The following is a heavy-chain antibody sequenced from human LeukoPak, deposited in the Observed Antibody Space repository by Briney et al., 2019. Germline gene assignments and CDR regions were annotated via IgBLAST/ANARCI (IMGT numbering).Heavy chain of an antibody. D-gene: IGHD3-22*01. Sequence: RASVKVSCTASGYTFTGYYMHWVRQAPGPGLEWMGWINPNSGGTNYAQKFQGRVTMTSDTSISTAYMELSRLRSDDTAVYYCARDIPDRSDPNYFDPWGQGTLVTVSS. V-gene: IGHV1-2*02. J-gene: IGHJ5*02. CDR1: GYTFTGYY. CDR3: ARDIPDRSDPNYFDP. CDR2: INPNSGGT.